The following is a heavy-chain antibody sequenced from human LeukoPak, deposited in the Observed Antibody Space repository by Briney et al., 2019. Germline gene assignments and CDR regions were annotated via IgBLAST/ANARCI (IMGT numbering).Heavy chain of an antibody. CDR2: MNPNSGNT. D-gene: IGHD6-13*01. CDR3: ARGQYSSSSWYSEGVAFDP. J-gene: IGHJ5*02. V-gene: IGHV1-8*03. Sequence: ASVKVSCKASGYTFTSYGISWVRQAPGQGLEWMGWMNPNSGNTGYAQKFQGRVTITRNTSISTAYMELSSLRSEDTAVYYCARGQYSSSSWYSEGVAFDPWGQGTLVTVSS. CDR1: GYTFTSYG.